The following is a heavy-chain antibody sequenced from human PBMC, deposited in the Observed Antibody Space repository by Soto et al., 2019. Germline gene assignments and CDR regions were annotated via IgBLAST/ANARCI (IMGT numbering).Heavy chain of an antibody. CDR1: GGSISSGGYY. V-gene: IGHV4-31*03. D-gene: IGHD5-12*01. J-gene: IGHJ6*02. CDR3: AREGIRWLQSPPHYYGIDV. Sequence: SETLSLTCTVSGGSISSGGYYWSWIRQHPGKGLEWIGYIYYSGSTYYNPSLKSRVTISVDTSKNQFSLKLSSVTAADTAVYYCAREGIRWLQSPPHYYGIDVWGQGTTVTVSS. CDR2: IYYSGST.